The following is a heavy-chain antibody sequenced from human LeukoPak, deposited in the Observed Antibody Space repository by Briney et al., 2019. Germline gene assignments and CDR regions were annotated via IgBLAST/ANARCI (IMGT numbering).Heavy chain of an antibody. V-gene: IGHV3-74*01. J-gene: IGHJ4*02. Sequence: PGGSLRLSCAASGLPFSSYLMHWVRQAPGEGLVWISVIIPDGSSTTYADSVTGRFTISRDNAKNTLYLQTNGLRAEDTAIYYCVRLGGNYEYWGEGTLVTVPS. D-gene: IGHD1-26*01. CDR2: IIPDGSST. CDR1: GLPFSSYL. CDR3: VRLGGNYEY.